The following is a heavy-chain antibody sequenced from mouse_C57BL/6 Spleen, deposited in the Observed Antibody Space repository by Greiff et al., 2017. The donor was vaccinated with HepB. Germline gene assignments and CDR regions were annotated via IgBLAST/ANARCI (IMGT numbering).Heavy chain of an antibody. Sequence: VQLKQSGPELVKPGASVKMSCKASGYTFTDYNMHWVKQSHGKSLEWIGYINPNNGGTSYNQKFKGKATLTVNKSSSTAYMELRSLTSEDSAVYYCARSGAYYSNFPVAYWGQGTLVTVSA. CDR2: INPNNGGT. CDR3: ARSGAYYSNFPVAY. D-gene: IGHD2-5*01. J-gene: IGHJ3*01. CDR1: GYTFTDYN. V-gene: IGHV1-22*01.